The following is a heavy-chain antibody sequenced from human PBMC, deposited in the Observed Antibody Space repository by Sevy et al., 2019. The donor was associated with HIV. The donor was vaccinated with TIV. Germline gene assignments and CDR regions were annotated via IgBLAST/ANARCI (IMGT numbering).Heavy chain of an antibody. J-gene: IGHJ4*02. D-gene: IGHD3-10*01. CDR1: GFTFSNAW. CDR2: IKSKTDGGTT. V-gene: IGHV3-15*01. Sequence: GSLRLSCTASGFTFSNAWMSWVRQAPGKGLEWVGRIKSKTDGGTTDYAAPVKGRFTISRDDSKNTLYLQMNSLKTEDTAVYYCTTVAITMVRGVTNAHFDYWGQGTLVTVSS. CDR3: TTVAITMVRGVTNAHFDY.